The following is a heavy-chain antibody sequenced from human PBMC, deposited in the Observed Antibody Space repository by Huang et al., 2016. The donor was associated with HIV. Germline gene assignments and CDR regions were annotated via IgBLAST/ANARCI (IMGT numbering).Heavy chain of an antibody. CDR3: ARHREGPVAYYSGWGSHLNYMDV. V-gene: IGHV4-39*01. CDR1: GGSIRSSDYH. J-gene: IGHJ6*03. Sequence: QLLLQESGPGLVKPSEALALTCAVSGGSIRSSDYHWGWIRQPPGKGLEWIGGIYYKGSPHSSPSLKRQVTIAVDTSKSLFVLTLTSMTAADTAVYYCARHREGPVAYYSGWGSHLNYMDVWGRGRTVVVSS. CDR2: IYYKGSP. D-gene: IGHD3-10*01.